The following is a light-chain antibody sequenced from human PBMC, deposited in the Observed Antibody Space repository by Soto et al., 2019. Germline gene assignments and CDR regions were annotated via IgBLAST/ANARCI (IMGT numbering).Light chain of an antibody. CDR3: QQYHHLPPMYT. J-gene: IGKJ2*01. Sequence: DIQMTQSPSSLSASIGDRVIITCQASQDISNYLNWYQQKPGKAPKLLIYDASNLEIGVPSRFSGSGSGTDFTFTISSLQPEDIATYYCQQYHHLPPMYTFGQGTKVDIK. CDR1: QDISNY. V-gene: IGKV1-33*01. CDR2: DAS.